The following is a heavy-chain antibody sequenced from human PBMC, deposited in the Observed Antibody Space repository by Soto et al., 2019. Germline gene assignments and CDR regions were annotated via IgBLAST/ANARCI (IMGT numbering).Heavy chain of an antibody. J-gene: IGHJ6*03. Sequence: QVQLQQWGAGLLKPSETLSLTCAVYGGSFSGYYWSWIRQPPGKGLEWIGEINHSGSTNYNPSLKSEVTISVDTSKNQFSLKLSAVTAADTAVYYGARGLSKWGFYYMDVWGKGTTVTVSS. D-gene: IGHD7-27*01. V-gene: IGHV4-34*01. CDR2: INHSGST. CDR3: ARGLSKWGFYYMDV. CDR1: GGSFSGYY.